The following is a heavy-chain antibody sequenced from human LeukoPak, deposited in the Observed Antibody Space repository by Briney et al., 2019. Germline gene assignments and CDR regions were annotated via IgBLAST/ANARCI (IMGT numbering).Heavy chain of an antibody. J-gene: IGHJ4*02. V-gene: IGHV3-15*01. CDR2: MKSKTDGGTT. Sequence: GGSLRLSFAASGFTFSNAWMSWVRQAPGKGLEWVGRMKSKTDGGTTDYAAPVKGRFTISRDDSKNTLYLQMNSLKTEDTAVYYCTTVGYGDTRAFGYWGQGTLVTVSS. D-gene: IGHD4-17*01. CDR3: TTVGYGDTRAFGY. CDR1: GFTFSNAW.